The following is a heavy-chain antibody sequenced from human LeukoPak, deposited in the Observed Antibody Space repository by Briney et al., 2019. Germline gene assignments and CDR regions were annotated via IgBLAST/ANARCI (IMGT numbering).Heavy chain of an antibody. D-gene: IGHD1-26*01. V-gene: IGHV4-34*01. Sequence: PSETLSLTCAVYGGSFSGYYWSWIRQPPGKGLEWIGEINHSGSTNYNPSLKSRVTISVDTSKNQISLTLNSVTAADTAIYYCARRPQLTGATHFDYWGQGTLVTVSS. CDR3: ARRPQLTGATHFDY. CDR2: INHSGST. CDR1: GGSFSGYY. J-gene: IGHJ4*02.